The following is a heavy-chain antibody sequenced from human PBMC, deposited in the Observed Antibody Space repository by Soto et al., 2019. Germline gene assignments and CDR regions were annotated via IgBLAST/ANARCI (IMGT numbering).Heavy chain of an antibody. Sequence: ASVKVSCKASGGTFSSYTISWVRQAPGQGLEWMGRIIPILGIANYAQKFQGRVTITADKSTSTAYMELSSLRSEDAAVYYCARDPARVVAATSDYWGQGTLVTAPQ. J-gene: IGHJ4*02. CDR2: IIPILGIA. CDR3: ARDPARVVAATSDY. V-gene: IGHV1-69*04. D-gene: IGHD2-15*01. CDR1: GGTFSSYT.